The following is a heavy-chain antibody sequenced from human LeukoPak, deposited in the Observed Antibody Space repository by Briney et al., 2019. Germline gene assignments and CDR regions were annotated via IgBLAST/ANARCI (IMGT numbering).Heavy chain of an antibody. V-gene: IGHV5-51*01. J-gene: IGHJ6*03. CDR1: GYSFTSYW. Sequence: GESLKISCKGSGYSFTSYWIGWVRQMPGKGLEWMGIIYPGDSDTRYSPFFQGQVSISVDKSISTAYLQWSSLKASDTAMYYCARHVKNYYYYYYMDVWGKGTTVTVSS. CDR3: ARHVKNYYYYYYMDV. CDR2: IYPGDSDT.